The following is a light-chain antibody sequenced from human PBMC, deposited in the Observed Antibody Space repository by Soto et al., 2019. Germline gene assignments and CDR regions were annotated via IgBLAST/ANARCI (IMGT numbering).Light chain of an antibody. CDR3: QQYNSWPPYT. CDR1: QSVSSN. J-gene: IGKJ2*01. V-gene: IGKV3-15*01. CDR2: GAS. Sequence: EIVMTQSPATLSVSAGERATLSCRASQSVSSNLAWYQQKPGQPPRLLIYGASTRATNIPARFSGSGSGTEFTLTISSLEFEDSAVYYCQQYNSWPPYTFGQGTKLEIK.